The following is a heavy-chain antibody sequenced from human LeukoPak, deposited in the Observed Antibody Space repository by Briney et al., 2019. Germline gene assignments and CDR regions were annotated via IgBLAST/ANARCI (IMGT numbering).Heavy chain of an antibody. J-gene: IGHJ6*03. Sequence: PSESLSPTWPVYGWSFSGYYWGWIRQPPGKGLEWIGEINLIGSTNYNPSLKSRVTISVDTSKNQFSLKLSSVTAADTAVYYCASVRRGFGESSKYYAYYYMGVWGKGTTVTISS. D-gene: IGHD3-10*01. V-gene: IGHV4-34*01. CDR2: INLIGST. CDR1: GWSFSGYY. CDR3: ASVRRGFGESSKYYAYYYMGV.